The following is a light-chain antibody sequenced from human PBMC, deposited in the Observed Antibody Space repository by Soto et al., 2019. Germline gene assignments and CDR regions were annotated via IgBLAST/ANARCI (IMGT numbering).Light chain of an antibody. CDR3: QQYYNWPPGT. J-gene: IGKJ4*01. Sequence: EIVMTQSPATLSVSPGERATLSCRASQSVSSNLAWYQQKPGQAPRLLIYGASTRATGIPARFSGSGSGTEFTLTNSSLQSEDFAVYYCQQYYNWPPGTFGGGTKVEIK. CDR1: QSVSSN. V-gene: IGKV3D-15*01. CDR2: GAS.